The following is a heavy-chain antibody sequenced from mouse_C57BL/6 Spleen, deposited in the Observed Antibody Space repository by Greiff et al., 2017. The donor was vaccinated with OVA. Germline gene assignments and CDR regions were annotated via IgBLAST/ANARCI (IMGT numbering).Heavy chain of an antibody. Sequence: VQLQQPGAELVMPGASVKLSCKASGYTFTSYWMHWVKQRPGQGLEWIGEIDPSDSYTNYNQKFKGKSTLTVDKSSSTAYMQLSSLTSEDSAVYYCARDYGSSLGWFAYWGQGTLVTVSA. CDR1: GYTFTSYW. J-gene: IGHJ3*01. CDR3: ARDYGSSLGWFAY. D-gene: IGHD1-1*01. V-gene: IGHV1-69*01. CDR2: IDPSDSYT.